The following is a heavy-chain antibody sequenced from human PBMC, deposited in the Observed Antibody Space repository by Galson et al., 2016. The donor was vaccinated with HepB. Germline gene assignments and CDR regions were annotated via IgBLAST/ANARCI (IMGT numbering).Heavy chain of an antibody. J-gene: IGHJ1*01. V-gene: IGHV3-7*03. CDR1: GFTFSNFW. Sequence: SLRLSCAASGFTFSNFWMNWVRRVPGKGLEWVGNIKPDGSQMNYADSVKGRFTISRDNAKNSLYLQMDSLRPDDTAFYYCAKATSGSAYGSRYFQHWGQGTLVTVSS. CDR3: AKATSGSAYGSRYFQH. D-gene: IGHD4-17*01. CDR2: IKPDGSQM.